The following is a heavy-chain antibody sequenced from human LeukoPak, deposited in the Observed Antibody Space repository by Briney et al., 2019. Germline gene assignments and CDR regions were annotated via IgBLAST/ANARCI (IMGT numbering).Heavy chain of an antibody. J-gene: IGHJ4*02. CDR3: AGGYREYFDY. V-gene: IGHV3-21*01. CDR2: ISSSSSYI. D-gene: IGHD5-12*01. CDR1: GFTFSSYS. Sequence: GGSLRLSCAASGFTFSSYSMNWVRQAPGKGLEWVSFISSSSSYIYYADSVKGRFTISRDNAKNSLYLQTNSLRAEDTAVYYCAGGYREYFDYWGQGTLVTVSS.